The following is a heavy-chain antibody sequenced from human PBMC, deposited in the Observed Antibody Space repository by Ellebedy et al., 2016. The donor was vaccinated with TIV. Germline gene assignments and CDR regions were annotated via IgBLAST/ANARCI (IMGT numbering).Heavy chain of an antibody. CDR1: GFTFSSYW. CDR2: IKQDGSDK. Sequence: PGGSLRLSCAASGFTFSSYWMSWVRQAPGKGLEWVANIKQDGSDKNFVDSVKGRFAISRDNADNELYLQMNSLRVEDTAVYYCATSRSLDYWGQGTLVTVSS. CDR3: ATSRSLDY. V-gene: IGHV3-7*03. J-gene: IGHJ4*02. D-gene: IGHD3-10*01.